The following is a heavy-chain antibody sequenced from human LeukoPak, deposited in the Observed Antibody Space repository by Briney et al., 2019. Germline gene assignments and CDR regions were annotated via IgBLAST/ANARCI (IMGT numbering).Heavy chain of an antibody. CDR2: IRYDGSNK. V-gene: IGHV3-30*02. D-gene: IGHD1-26*01. CDR3: ANPPIVGDTDDAFDI. CDR1: GFTFSSYG. Sequence: PGGSLRLSCAASGFTFSSYGMHWVRQAPGKGLEWVAFIRYDGSNKYYADSVKGRFTISRDNSKNTLYLQMNSLRAEDTAVYYCANPPIVGDTDDAFDIWGQGTMVTVSS. J-gene: IGHJ3*02.